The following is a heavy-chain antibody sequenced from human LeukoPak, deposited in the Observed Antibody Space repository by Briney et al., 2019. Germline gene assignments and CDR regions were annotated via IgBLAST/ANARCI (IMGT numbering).Heavy chain of an antibody. J-gene: IGHJ4*02. D-gene: IGHD1-26*01. Sequence: PGGSLRLSCVASGFTFSSHPMHWVRQAPGKVLESVSAISTNGGTTYYANSVRGRFIISRDNSHNTLYLQMGRLRTDDTAIYYCARESPSGSLDYWGQGTLVTVSS. CDR2: ISTNGGTT. CDR3: ARESPSGSLDY. CDR1: GFTFSSHP. V-gene: IGHV3-64*01.